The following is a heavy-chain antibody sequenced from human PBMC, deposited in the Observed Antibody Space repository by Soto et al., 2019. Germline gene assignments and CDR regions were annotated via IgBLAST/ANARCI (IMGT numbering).Heavy chain of an antibody. Sequence: QVQLVQSGTEVKKPGASVKVSCKASGYTFTNYYIHWVRQAPGQGLEWMGKIYPGAGSPHYAQRFQGRVTMTRETSTSTVHMDLSSLRSEDTAVYYCARGGPEMATIGSFDFWGQGALVTVS. CDR2: IYPGAGSP. V-gene: IGHV1-46*01. J-gene: IGHJ4*02. CDR1: GYTFTNYY. D-gene: IGHD3-16*01. CDR3: ARGGPEMATIGSFDF.